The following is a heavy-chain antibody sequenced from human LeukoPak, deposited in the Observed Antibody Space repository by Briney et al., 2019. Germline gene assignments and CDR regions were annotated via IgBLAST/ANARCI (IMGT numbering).Heavy chain of an antibody. CDR1: GESFSVYY. J-gene: IGHJ4*02. CDR3: ARGLSYGDYDV. D-gene: IGHD4-17*01. Sequence: SETLSLTYAVYGESFSVYYWSWIRQPPGKGLEWIGEINHSGSTNYNQSLKSRVTISVDTSKNQFSLKLSSVTAADTAVYYCARGLSYGDYDVWGQGTLVTVSS. CDR2: INHSGST. V-gene: IGHV4-34*01.